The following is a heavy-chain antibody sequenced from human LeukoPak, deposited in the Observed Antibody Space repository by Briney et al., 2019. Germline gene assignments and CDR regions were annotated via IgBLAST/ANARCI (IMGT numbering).Heavy chain of an antibody. CDR2: ISSSSSYI. CDR1: GFSFSIYA. Sequence: GGSLRLSCAASGFSFSIYAMSWVRQAPGKGLEWVSSISSSSSYIYYADSVKGRFTISRDNAKNSLYLQMNSLRVEDTAIYYCASGRQLGYWGQGTLATVSA. CDR3: ASGRQLGY. V-gene: IGHV3-21*01. J-gene: IGHJ4*02. D-gene: IGHD6-13*01.